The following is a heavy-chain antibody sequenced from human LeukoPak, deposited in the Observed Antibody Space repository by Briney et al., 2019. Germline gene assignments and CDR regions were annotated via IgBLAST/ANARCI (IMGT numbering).Heavy chain of an antibody. Sequence: SQTLSLTCIVSGGSISSGSYYWSWIRQPAGKGLEWIGRIYTSGSTNHNPSLKSRDTISVDTSKNQFSLKLSSVTAADTALYYCARDSLLPSAMGYYYMDVWGKGTTVTVSS. CDR3: ARDSLLPSAMGYYYMDV. CDR2: IYTSGST. V-gene: IGHV4-61*02. J-gene: IGHJ6*03. D-gene: IGHD2-2*01. CDR1: GGSISSGSYY.